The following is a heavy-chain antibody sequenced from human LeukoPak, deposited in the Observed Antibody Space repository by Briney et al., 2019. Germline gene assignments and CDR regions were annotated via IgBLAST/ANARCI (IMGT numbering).Heavy chain of an antibody. CDR1: GFTFSSDA. CDR2: ISGSGGRT. D-gene: IGHD1-1*01. V-gene: IGHV3-23*01. CDR3: AKDINWNDGFDY. J-gene: IGHJ4*02. Sequence: GGFLRLSCAASGFTFSSDAMSWVRQAPGKGLEWVSAISGSGGRTYYADSVKGRFTISRDNSKNTLYLQMNSLRAEDTAVYYCAKDINWNDGFDYWGQGTLVTVSS.